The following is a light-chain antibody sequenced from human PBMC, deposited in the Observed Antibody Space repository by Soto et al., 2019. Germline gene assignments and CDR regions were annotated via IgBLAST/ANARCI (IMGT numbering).Light chain of an antibody. CDR3: QQANSLPFT. J-gene: IGKJ3*01. Sequence: DIQMTQSPSSVSASVGDRVTITCRASKGVGSWFAWYQQKPGKAPKLLISAAYSLQNGVPSRFSGSGSGTDFTLTISSLQPEDFATYYCQQANSLPFTFGPVKKVDIQ. V-gene: IGKV1-12*01. CDR2: AAY. CDR1: KGVGSW.